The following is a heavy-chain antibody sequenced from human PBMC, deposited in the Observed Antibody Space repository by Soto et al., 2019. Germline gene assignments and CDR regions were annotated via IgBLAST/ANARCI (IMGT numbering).Heavy chain of an antibody. CDR1: GFSLSSYW. CDR3: AREKAVAGTIFDY. D-gene: IGHD6-19*01. CDR2: IQSDGSST. V-gene: IGHV3-74*01. J-gene: IGHJ4*02. Sequence: EVQLVESGGGSVQPGGSLRLSCAVSGFSLSSYWMHWVHQAPGKGLVWVSRIQSDGSSTNYADSVKGRFTISRDNAKNTLYLQMDSVRVEDTAVYYCAREKAVAGTIFDYWGQGALVTVSS.